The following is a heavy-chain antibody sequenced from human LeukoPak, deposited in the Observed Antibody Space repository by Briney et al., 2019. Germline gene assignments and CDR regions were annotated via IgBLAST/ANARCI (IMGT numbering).Heavy chain of an antibody. CDR2: IIPILGIA. V-gene: IGHV1-69*04. D-gene: IGHD2-8*01. CDR3: ARISLYCTNGVCPLYFDY. J-gene: IGHJ4*02. CDR1: GGTFSSYA. Sequence: ASVKVSCKASGGTFSSYAISWVRQAPGQGLEWMGRIIPILGIANYAQKFQGRVTITADKSTSTAYMELSSLRSEDTAVYYCARISLYCTNGVCPLYFDYWGQGTLVTVSS.